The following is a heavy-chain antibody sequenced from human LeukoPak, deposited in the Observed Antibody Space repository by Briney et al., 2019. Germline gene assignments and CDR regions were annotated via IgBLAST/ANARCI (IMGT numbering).Heavy chain of an antibody. Sequence: GASVKVSCKASGGTFSSYAISWVRQAPGQGLEWMGGIIPIFGTANYAQKFQGRVTITADESTGTAYMELSSLRSEDTAVYYCASGGSSWSLYAWFDPWGQGTLVTVSS. CDR1: GGTFSSYA. J-gene: IGHJ5*02. CDR2: IIPIFGTA. D-gene: IGHD6-13*01. CDR3: ASGGSSWSLYAWFDP. V-gene: IGHV1-69*13.